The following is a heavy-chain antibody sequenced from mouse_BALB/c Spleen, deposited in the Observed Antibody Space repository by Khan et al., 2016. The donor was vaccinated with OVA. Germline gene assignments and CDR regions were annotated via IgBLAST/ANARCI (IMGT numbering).Heavy chain of an antibody. CDR2: INSGGYYT. J-gene: IGHJ3*01. CDR1: GFTFSTYG. Sequence: EVQRVESGGDLMKPGGSLKLSCAASGFTFSTYGMSWVRQTPDKRLEWVATINSGGYYTYYPDSVQGRFSVSRSNAKNTLYLQMSSLKSEDTVLYYCASHLTGSFAYWGQGTLVTVSA. V-gene: IGHV5-6*01. CDR3: ASHLTGSFAY. D-gene: IGHD4-1*01.